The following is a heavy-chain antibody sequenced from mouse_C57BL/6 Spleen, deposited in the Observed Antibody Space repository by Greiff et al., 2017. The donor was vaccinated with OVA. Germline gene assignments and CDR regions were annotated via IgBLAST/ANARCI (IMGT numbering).Heavy chain of an antibody. Sequence: EVQRVESGPGMVKPSQSLSLTCTVTGYSITSGYDWHWIRHFPGNKLEWMGYISYSGSTNYNPSLKSRISITHDTSKNHFFLKLNSVTTEDTATYYCARGRLGHGYYFDYWGQGTTLTVSS. CDR1: GYSITSGYD. CDR3: ARGRLGHGYYFDY. D-gene: IGHD4-1*01. J-gene: IGHJ2*01. CDR2: ISYSGST. V-gene: IGHV3-1*01.